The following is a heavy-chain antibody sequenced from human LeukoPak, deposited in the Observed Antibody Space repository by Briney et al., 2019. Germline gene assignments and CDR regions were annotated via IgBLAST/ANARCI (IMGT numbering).Heavy chain of an antibody. Sequence: GGSLRLSCAASGFTFSSYAMSCVRQAPGKGLEWVSALCGSGGSTYYADSVKGRFTIFRDNSKNTLYLQMNSLRAEDTAVYYCAKRYMGSSSWEGNWFDPWGQGTLVTISS. CDR1: GFTFSSYA. V-gene: IGHV3-23*01. CDR2: LCGSGGST. D-gene: IGHD6-13*01. J-gene: IGHJ5*02. CDR3: AKRYMGSSSWEGNWFDP.